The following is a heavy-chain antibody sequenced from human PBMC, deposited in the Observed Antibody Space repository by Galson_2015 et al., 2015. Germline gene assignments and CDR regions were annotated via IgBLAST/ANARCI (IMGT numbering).Heavy chain of an antibody. J-gene: IGHJ6*03. CDR2: IHSGGST. CDR1: GFTVSSNY. CDR3: ARMAEDDFWSYYYYMDV. D-gene: IGHD3-3*01. V-gene: IGHV3-53*01. Sequence: SLRLSCAASGFTVSSNYMSWVRQAPGKGLEWVSVIHSGGSTYYADSVKGRFTISRDNSKNTLYLQMNSLRAEDTAVYYCARMAEDDFWSYYYYMDVWGKGTTVTVSS.